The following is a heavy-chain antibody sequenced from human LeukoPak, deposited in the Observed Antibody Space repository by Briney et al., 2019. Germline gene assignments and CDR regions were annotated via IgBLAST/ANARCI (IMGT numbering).Heavy chain of an antibody. CDR3: GRDFSNTRGFKVVVDY. Sequence: ASVKVSCKASGFTFTHYGITWVRQAPGQGLEWMGWISAYNGDTKYAQNVQGRVTMSTDASTSTAYMELRSLRPDDTAVYYCGRDFSNTRGFKVVVDYWCQGTLVTVSS. CDR1: GFTFTHYG. D-gene: IGHD2-8*02. V-gene: IGHV1-18*01. CDR2: ISAYNGDT. J-gene: IGHJ4*02.